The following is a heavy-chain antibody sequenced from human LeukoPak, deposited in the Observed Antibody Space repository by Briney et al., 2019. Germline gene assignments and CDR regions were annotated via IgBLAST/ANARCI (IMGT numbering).Heavy chain of an antibody. Sequence: PGGSLRLSCAASGFTFSSYSMNWVRQAPGKGLEWVSSISSSSSYIYYADSVKGRFTISRDNAKNSLYLQMNSLRAEDTAVYYCARARADYSNLIDYWGQGTLVTVSS. CDR1: GFTFSSYS. J-gene: IGHJ4*02. V-gene: IGHV3-21*01. CDR3: ARARADYSNLIDY. D-gene: IGHD4-11*01. CDR2: ISSSSSYI.